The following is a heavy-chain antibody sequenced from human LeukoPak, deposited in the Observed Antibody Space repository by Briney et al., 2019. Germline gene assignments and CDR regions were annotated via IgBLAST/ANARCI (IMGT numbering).Heavy chain of an antibody. D-gene: IGHD6-19*01. CDR1: GFTFSDYY. Sequence: GGSLRLSCAASGFTFSDYYMSWIRQAPGKGLEWVSYISSSSTYTNYVDSVKGRFTISRDNAKNSLYLQMNSLRTEDTALYYCAKDIGEWLGYGMDVWGQGTTVTVSS. J-gene: IGHJ6*02. CDR3: AKDIGEWLGYGMDV. CDR2: ISSSSTYT. V-gene: IGHV3-11*05.